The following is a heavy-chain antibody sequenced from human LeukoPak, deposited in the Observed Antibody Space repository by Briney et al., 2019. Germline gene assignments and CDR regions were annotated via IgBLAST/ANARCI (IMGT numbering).Heavy chain of an antibody. D-gene: IGHD3-9*01. J-gene: IGHJ4*02. Sequence: GGSLRLSCAASGFTFSSYEMNWVRQAPGKGLEWVSYISSSGSTIYYADSVKGRFTISRDNAKNSLYLQMNSLRAEDTAVYYCARAPIRYFDWLLDYWSQGTLVTVSS. V-gene: IGHV3-48*03. CDR2: ISSSGSTI. CDR1: GFTFSSYE. CDR3: ARAPIRYFDWLLDY.